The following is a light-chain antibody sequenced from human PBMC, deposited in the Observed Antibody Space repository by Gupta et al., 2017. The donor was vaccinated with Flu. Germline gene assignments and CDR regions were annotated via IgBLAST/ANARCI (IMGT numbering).Light chain of an antibody. CDR3: QVWDSSSDHYV. Sequence: SYVLTQPPSVSVAPGQTARITCGGNNIGSKGVHWYHQKPGQAPVLVVYDDSDRPSGIPERFSGSNSGNTATLTISRVEAGDEADFYCQVWDSSSDHYVFGTGTKVTGL. V-gene: IGLV3-21*02. J-gene: IGLJ1*01. CDR2: DDS. CDR1: NIGSKG.